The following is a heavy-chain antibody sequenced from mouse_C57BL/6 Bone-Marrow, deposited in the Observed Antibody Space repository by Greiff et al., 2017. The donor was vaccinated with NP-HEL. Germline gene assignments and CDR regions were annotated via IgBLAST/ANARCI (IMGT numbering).Heavy chain of an antibody. CDR3: ARWSNYYGSSYDYYAMDY. J-gene: IGHJ4*01. CDR1: GYTFTDYN. Sequence: EVQLQKSGPELVKPGASVKMSCKASGYTFTDYNMHWVKQSHGKSLEWIGYINPNNGGTSYNQKFKGKATLTVNKSSSTAYMELRSLTSEDSAVYYCARWSNYYGSSYDYYAMDYWGQGTSVTVSS. CDR2: INPNNGGT. V-gene: IGHV1-22*01. D-gene: IGHD1-1*01.